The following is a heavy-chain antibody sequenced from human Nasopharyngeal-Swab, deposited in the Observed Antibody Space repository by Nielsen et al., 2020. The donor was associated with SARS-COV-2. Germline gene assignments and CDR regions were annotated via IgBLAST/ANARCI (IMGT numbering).Heavy chain of an antibody. CDR2: INPSGGST. J-gene: IGHJ6*03. V-gene: IGHV1-46*01. Sequence: ASVKVSCKASGYTFTSYYMHWVRQAPGQGLEWMGIINPSGGSTSYAQKFQGRVTMTRDTSTSTVYMELSSLRSEDTAVYYCARDRTVTTIDNYYYMDVWGKGTTVTVSS. D-gene: IGHD4-17*01. CDR1: GYTFTSYY. CDR3: ARDRTVTTIDNYYYMDV.